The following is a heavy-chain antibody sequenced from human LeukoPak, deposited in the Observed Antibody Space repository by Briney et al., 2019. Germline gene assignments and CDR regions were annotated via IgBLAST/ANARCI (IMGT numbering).Heavy chain of an antibody. Sequence: ASVKVSCKTSGYTFTSYYMHWVRQAPGHGLEWMGWVNPTSGGTNNAQKFQGRVTMTRDTSISTAYMELSRLRSDDTAVYYCARVYYYYDSSGILTLYFDYWGQGTLVTVSS. CDR3: ARVYYYYDSSGILTLYFDY. CDR1: GYTFTSYY. J-gene: IGHJ4*02. D-gene: IGHD3-22*01. CDR2: VNPTSGGT. V-gene: IGHV1-2*02.